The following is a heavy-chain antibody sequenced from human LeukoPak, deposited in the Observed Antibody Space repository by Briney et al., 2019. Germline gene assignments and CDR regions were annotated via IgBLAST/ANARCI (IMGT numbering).Heavy chain of an antibody. CDR3: AREVDDYGDHGEGY. J-gene: IGHJ4*02. CDR2: ISSSSSYI. V-gene: IGHV3-21*01. Sequence: PGGSLRLSCAASGFTFSSYSMNWVRQAPGKGLEWVSSISSSSSYIYYADSVKGRFTISRDNAKISLYLQMNSLRAEDTAVYYCAREVDDYGDHGEGYWGQGTLVTVSS. CDR1: GFTFSSYS. D-gene: IGHD4-17*01.